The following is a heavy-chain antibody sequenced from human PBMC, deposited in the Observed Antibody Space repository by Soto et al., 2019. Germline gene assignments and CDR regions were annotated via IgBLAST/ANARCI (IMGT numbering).Heavy chain of an antibody. V-gene: IGHV4-31*11. CDR3: ASVYSSGYYHWFDP. D-gene: IGHD3-22*01. CDR2: IYYSGST. CDR1: GGSISSGGYY. J-gene: IGHJ5*02. Sequence: SETLSLTCAVSGGSISSGGYYWSWIRQHPGKGLEWIGYIYYSGSTCYNPSLKSRVTISVDTSKNQFSLKLSSVTAADTAVYYCASVYSSGYYHWFDPWGQGTLVTAPQ.